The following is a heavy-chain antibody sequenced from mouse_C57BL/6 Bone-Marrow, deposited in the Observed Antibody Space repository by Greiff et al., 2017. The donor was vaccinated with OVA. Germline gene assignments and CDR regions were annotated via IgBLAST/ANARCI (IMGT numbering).Heavy chain of an antibody. D-gene: IGHD1-1*01. V-gene: IGHV14-4*01. J-gene: IGHJ3*01. CDR3: TRLIYYYGSSRAWFAY. Sequence: VQLQQPGAELVKPGASVKLSCKASGYTFTSYWMHWVKQRPGRGLEWIGRIDPENGDTEYASKLQGKATITSDTSSNTAYLQLSSLTSEDTAVYYCTRLIYYYGSSRAWFAYWGQGTLVTVSA. CDR2: IDPENGDT. CDR1: GYTFTSYW.